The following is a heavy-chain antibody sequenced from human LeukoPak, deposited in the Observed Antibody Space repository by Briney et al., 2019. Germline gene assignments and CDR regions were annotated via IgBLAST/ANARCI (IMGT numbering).Heavy chain of an antibody. D-gene: IGHD3-22*01. CDR3: ARVRSERYYYDSSGYILLDC. V-gene: IGHV4-59*01. CDR1: GGSISSYY. CDR2: IYYSGST. J-gene: IGHJ4*02. Sequence: SETLSLTCTVSGGSISSYYWSWIRQPPGKGLEWIGYIYYSGSTNYNPSLKSRVTISVDTSKNQFSLKLSSVTAADTAVYYCARVRSERYYYDSSGYILLDCWGQGTLVTVSS.